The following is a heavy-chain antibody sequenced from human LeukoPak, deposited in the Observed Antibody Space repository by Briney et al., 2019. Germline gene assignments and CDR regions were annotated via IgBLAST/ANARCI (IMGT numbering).Heavy chain of an antibody. J-gene: IGHJ4*02. CDR1: GFTFSGSA. D-gene: IGHD1-26*01. CDR2: IRSKANSYAT. V-gene: IGHV3-73*01. CDR3: TSTSGSYSLDY. Sequence: GGSLRLSCAASGFTFSGSAMHWVRQASVKGLEWVGRIRSKANSYATAYAASVKGRFTISRDDSKNTAYLQMNSLKTEDTAVYYCTSTSGSYSLDYWGQGTLVTVSS.